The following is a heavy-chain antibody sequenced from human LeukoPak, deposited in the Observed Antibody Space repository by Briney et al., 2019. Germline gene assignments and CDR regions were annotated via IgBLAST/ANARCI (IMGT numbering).Heavy chain of an antibody. CDR3: ARDLFGAWTWDY. V-gene: IGHV1-46*01. D-gene: IGHD2-21*02. J-gene: IGHJ4*02. CDR2: IHPGDGDR. CDR1: GYTFPSCL. Sequence: ASVKISSKTSGYTFPSCLIHWIRQAPGQGFEWVAKIHPGDGDRDYAQRFQGRVTMASDSSTTTVYMELTGLTSEDTAVYYCARDLFGAWTWDYWGQGTLITVSS.